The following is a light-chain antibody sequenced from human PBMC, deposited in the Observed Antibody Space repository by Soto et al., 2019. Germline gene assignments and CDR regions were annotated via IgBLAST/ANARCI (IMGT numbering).Light chain of an antibody. J-gene: IGKJ4*01. CDR2: GAS. CDR1: QSFSSYY. V-gene: IGKV3-20*01. Sequence: EVVLTQSPGTLSLSPGDRVTLSCRASQSFSSYYLAWYQQKPDQAPRLLIYGASSRAPGTPDRFSGSGSGTDFSLTISRLEPEDFAVYFCQRYGSSVTFGGGTKVEIK. CDR3: QRYGSSVT.